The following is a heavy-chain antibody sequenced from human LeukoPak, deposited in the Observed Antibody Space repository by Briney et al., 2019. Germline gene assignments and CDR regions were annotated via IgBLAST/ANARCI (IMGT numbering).Heavy chain of an antibody. V-gene: IGHV4-61*01. CDR3: ARGSSWPYNWFDP. CDR1: GGSISSSSYY. J-gene: IGHJ5*02. CDR2: IYYSGST. D-gene: IGHD6-13*01. Sequence: SETLSLTCTVSGGSISSSSYYWSWIRQPPGKGLEWIGYIYYSGSTNYNPSLKSRVTISVDTSKNQFSLKLSSVTAADTAVYYCARGSSWPYNWFDPWGQGTPVTVSS.